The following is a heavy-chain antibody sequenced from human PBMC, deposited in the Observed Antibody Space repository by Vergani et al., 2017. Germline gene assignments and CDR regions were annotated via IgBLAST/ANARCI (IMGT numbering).Heavy chain of an antibody. CDR2: INAGNGNT. CDR1: GYTFTSYA. V-gene: IGHV1-3*01. Sequence: QVQLVQSGAEVKKPGASVKVFCKASGYTFTSYAMHWVRQAPGQRLERMGWINAGNGNTKYSQKLQGRVTITRDTSASTAYMELSSLRSEDTAVYYCAREGNCYDSTGFGPGGSFDWGPGTLVTVSS. CDR3: AREGNCYDSTGFGPGGSFD. J-gene: IGHJ4*02. D-gene: IGHD3-22*01.